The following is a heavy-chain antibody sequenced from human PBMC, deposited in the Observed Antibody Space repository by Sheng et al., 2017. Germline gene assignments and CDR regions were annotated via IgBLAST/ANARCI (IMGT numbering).Heavy chain of an antibody. Sequence: QVQLVESGGGVVQPGRSLRLSCAASGFTFSSYGMHWVRQAPGKGLEWVAVISYDGSNKYYADSVKGRFTISRDNSKNTLYLQMNSLRAEDTAVYYCAKDRKPYYYGSGDWFDPWGQGT. D-gene: IGHD3-10*01. CDR2: ISYDGSNK. V-gene: IGHV3-30*18. J-gene: IGHJ5*02. CDR3: AKDRKPYYYGSGDWFDP. CDR1: GFTFSSYG.